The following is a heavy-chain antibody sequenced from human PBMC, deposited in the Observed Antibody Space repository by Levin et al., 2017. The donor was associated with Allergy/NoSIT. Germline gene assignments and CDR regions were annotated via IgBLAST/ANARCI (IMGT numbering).Heavy chain of an antibody. Sequence: LSLTCAASGFTFSSYTMNWVRQAPGKGLEWVSTITGSSAYIYYADSVKGRFTISRDNAKNSLYLQMNSLRAEDTALYFCARDKGGECSGGSCYSDYWGQGTQVTVSS. CDR3: ARDKGGECSGGSCYSDY. CDR1: GFTFSSYT. D-gene: IGHD2-15*01. CDR2: ITGSSAYI. V-gene: IGHV3-21*06. J-gene: IGHJ4*02.